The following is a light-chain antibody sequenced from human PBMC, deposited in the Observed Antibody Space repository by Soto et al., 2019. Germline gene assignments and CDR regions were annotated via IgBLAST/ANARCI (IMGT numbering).Light chain of an antibody. V-gene: IGLV4-69*01. Sequence: QPVLTQSPSASASLGASVKLTCTLSSGHSSYAIAWHQQQPEKGPRYLMKLYSDGSHSKGDGIPDRFPGSSSGAERYLTIASLQSEDEADYYCQTWGTGIQVFGGGTKVTVL. J-gene: IGLJ3*02. CDR3: QTWGTGIQV. CDR1: SGHSSYA. CDR2: LYSDGSH.